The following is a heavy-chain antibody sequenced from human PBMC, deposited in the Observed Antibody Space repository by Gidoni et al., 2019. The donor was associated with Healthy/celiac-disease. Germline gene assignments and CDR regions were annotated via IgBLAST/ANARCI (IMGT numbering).Heavy chain of an antibody. D-gene: IGHD4-17*01. V-gene: IGHV4-30-4*01. CDR2: IYYSGST. J-gene: IGHJ4*02. CDR1: GVSLSSGDYY. Sequence: QVQLQESGPGLVKPSQTLSLTCTVSGVSLSSGDYYWSWVRQPPGKGLEWIGYIYYSGSTYYNPSLKSRVTISVDTSKNQFSLKLSSVTAADTAVYYCAREGVHDYGDYGALDYWGQGTLVTVSS. CDR3: AREGVHDYGDYGALDY.